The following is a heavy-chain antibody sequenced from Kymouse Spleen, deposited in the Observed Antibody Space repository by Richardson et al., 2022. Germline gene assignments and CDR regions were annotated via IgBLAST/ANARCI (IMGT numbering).Heavy chain of an antibody. V-gene: IGHV3-73*02. CDR2: IRSKANSYAT. CDR3: TTGTFFDY. CDR1: GFTFSGSA. J-gene: IGHJ4*02. Sequence: EVQLVESGGGLVQPGGSLKLSCAASGFTFSGSAMHWVRQASGKGLEWVGRIRSKANSYATAYAASVKGRFTISRDDSKNTAYLQMNSLKTEDTAVYYCTTGTFFDYWGQGTLVTVSS. D-gene: IGHD1-7*01.